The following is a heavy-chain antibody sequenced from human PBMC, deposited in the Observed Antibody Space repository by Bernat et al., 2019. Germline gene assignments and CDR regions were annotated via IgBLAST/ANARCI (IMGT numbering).Heavy chain of an antibody. Sequence: QVQLVQSGAEVKKPGASVKVSCKASGYTFTSYAMHWVRQAPGQRLEWMGWINAGNGNTKYSQKFQGRVTITRDTSASTAYMELSSLRSEDTAVYYCARGRFGELIYQPIDYWGQGTLVTVSS. D-gene: IGHD3-10*01. CDR3: ARGRFGELIYQPIDY. J-gene: IGHJ4*02. CDR1: GYTFTSYA. CDR2: INAGNGNT. V-gene: IGHV1-3*01.